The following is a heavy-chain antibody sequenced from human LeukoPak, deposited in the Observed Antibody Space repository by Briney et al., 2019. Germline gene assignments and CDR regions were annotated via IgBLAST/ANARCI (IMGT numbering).Heavy chain of an antibody. Sequence: PGGTLRLSCAASGFTFSSYSMNWVRQAPGKGLEWVSSISSSSSYIYYADSVKGRFTISRDNAKNSLYPQMNSLRAEDTAVYYCARDLAYCGGDCAHFDYWGQGTLVTVSS. CDR1: GFTFSSYS. V-gene: IGHV3-21*01. CDR2: ISSSSSYI. J-gene: IGHJ4*02. D-gene: IGHD2-21*02. CDR3: ARDLAYCGGDCAHFDY.